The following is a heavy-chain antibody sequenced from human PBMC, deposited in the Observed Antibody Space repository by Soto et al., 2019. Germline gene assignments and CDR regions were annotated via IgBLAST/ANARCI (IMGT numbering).Heavy chain of an antibody. D-gene: IGHD3-16*01. CDR1: GGSISSGGSY. CDR2: IYYSVST. Sequence: NLSLTCTVSGGSISSGGSYWSWISQHPGKGLAWIGYIYYSVSTYYNPSLKSRVTISVDTSKNQFSLKLSSVTAADTAVYYCARVVRKKGGYLDYSAQGTMVTVSS. V-gene: IGHV4-31*03. CDR3: ARVVRKKGGYLDY. J-gene: IGHJ4*02.